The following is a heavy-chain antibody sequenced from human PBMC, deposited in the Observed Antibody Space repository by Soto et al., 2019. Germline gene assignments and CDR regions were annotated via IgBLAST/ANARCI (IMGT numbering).Heavy chain of an antibody. CDR1: GYPVTAYY. CDR2: INPATGAA. Sequence: QLHLVQSGAVVKKPGASVTVSCSASGYPVTAYYMHWVRQAPGRGLEWMGGINPATGAAKFTRTFQGRVTMARDTSTRTGFMERGGLTSEDTAVFYCARGGGVGVAGSAAFDMWGQGTLVTVSS. V-gene: IGHV1-2*02. D-gene: IGHD3-3*01. J-gene: IGHJ3*02. CDR3: ARGGGVGVAGSAAFDM.